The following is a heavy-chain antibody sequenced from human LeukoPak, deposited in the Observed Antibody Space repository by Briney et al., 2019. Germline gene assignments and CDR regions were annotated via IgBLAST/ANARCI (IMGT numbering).Heavy chain of an antibody. CDR1: GYTFTNYG. CDR3: ARGDDAFDF. CDR2: ISTDNGNT. Sequence: ASVTVSLKASGYTFTNYGLLWVRQAPGQGLEWMGWISTDNGNTNSVQKLQGRVTLTTDTSTTTAYMELRSLRSDDTAVYYCARGDDAFDFWGQGTMVTVSS. V-gene: IGHV1-18*01. J-gene: IGHJ3*01.